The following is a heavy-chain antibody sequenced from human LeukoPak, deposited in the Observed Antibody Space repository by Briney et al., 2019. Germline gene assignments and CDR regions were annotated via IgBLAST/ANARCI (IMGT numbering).Heavy chain of an antibody. CDR2: ISIDGSNQ. J-gene: IGHJ4*02. V-gene: IGHV3-30*03. Sequence: GGSLRLSCAASGFTFSSFAMHWVRQAPGKGLEWVAVISIDGSNQHYEDSVEGRFTISRDSSKNTLHLQMNSLRAEDTAVYYCARDTVIPYSQVGTTKDWGQGTLVTVSS. CDR3: ARDTVIPYSQVGTTKD. CDR1: GFTFSSFA. D-gene: IGHD1-26*01.